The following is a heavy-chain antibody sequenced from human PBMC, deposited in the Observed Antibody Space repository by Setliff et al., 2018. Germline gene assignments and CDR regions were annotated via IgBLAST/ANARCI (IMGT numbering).Heavy chain of an antibody. Sequence: GASVKVSCKASGFTLTSYPIRWVRQAPGQRLEWMGWINPDNGNRKYSQRFQGRVTITRDTSASTVFLELSTLRSEDTAVYYCTRDFLGATASFDIWGQGTMVTVSS. CDR2: INPDNGNR. J-gene: IGHJ3*02. CDR1: GFTLTSYP. V-gene: IGHV1-3*01. D-gene: IGHD3-3*01. CDR3: TRDFLGATASFDI.